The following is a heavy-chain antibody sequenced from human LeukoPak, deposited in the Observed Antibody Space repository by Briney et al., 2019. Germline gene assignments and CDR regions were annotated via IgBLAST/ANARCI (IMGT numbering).Heavy chain of an antibody. Sequence: NAGESLKISCKGSGYSFTSYWIGWVRQMPGKGLEWMGIIYPGDSDTRYSPSFQGQVTISADKSISTAYLQWSSLKASDTAIYYCARRRGYSGYDSVFDSWGQGTLVTVSS. CDR1: GYSFTSYW. J-gene: IGHJ4*02. D-gene: IGHD5-12*01. CDR2: IYPGDSDT. V-gene: IGHV5-51*01. CDR3: ARRRGYSGYDSVFDS.